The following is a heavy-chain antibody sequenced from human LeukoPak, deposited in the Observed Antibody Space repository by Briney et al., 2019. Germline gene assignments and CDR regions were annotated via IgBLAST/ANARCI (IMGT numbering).Heavy chain of an antibody. Sequence: ASVKVSCKASGGTFSSYAISWVRQAPGQGLEWMGWINPNSGGTNYAQKFQGRVTMTRDTSISTAYMELSRLRSDDTAVYYCARDQHGGLNYWGQGTLVTVSS. V-gene: IGHV1-2*02. CDR2: INPNSGGT. CDR1: GGTFSSYA. D-gene: IGHD4-23*01. CDR3: ARDQHGGLNY. J-gene: IGHJ4*02.